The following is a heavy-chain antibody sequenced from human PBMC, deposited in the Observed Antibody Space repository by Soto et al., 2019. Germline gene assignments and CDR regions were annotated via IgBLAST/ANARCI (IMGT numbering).Heavy chain of an antibody. CDR2: IYYSGST. CDR1: GGSISSGGYY. V-gene: IGHV4-31*03. D-gene: IGHD6-19*01. J-gene: IGHJ5*02. CDR3: ARDQYSSGWYGENWFDP. Sequence: SETLSLTCTVSGGSISSGGYYWSWIRQHPGKGLEWIGYIYYSGSTYYNPSLKSRVTISVDTSKNQFSLKLSSVTAADTAVYYCARDQYSSGWYGENWFDPWGQGTLVTVS.